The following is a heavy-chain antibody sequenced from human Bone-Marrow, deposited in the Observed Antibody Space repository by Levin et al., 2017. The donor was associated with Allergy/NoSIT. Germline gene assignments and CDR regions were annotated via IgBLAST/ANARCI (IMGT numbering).Heavy chain of an antibody. Sequence: LGESLKISCEGSGYSFINYWIGWVRQMPGKGLEWMGTIYPGDSDTRYSPSFQGQVTISADKSISTAYLQWSSLKASDTAMYYCARHFGGVDTAMITWGQGTLVTVSS. CDR2: IYPGDSDT. CDR3: ARHFGGVDTAMIT. J-gene: IGHJ4*02. V-gene: IGHV5-51*01. D-gene: IGHD5-18*01. CDR1: GYSFINYW.